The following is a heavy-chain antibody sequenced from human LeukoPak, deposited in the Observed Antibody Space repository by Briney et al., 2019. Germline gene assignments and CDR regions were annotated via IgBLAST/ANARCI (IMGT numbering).Heavy chain of an antibody. CDR3: ARSSEWPFFDY. D-gene: IGHD6-19*01. V-gene: IGHV4-59*01. Sequence: PSETLSLTCTVSGGSISSYYWSWIRQPPGKGLEWIGYMYYSGSTNYNPSLKSRVTISVETSKNQFSLKLSSVTAADTAVYYCARSSEWPFFDYWGQGTLLTVSS. J-gene: IGHJ4*02. CDR1: GGSISSYY. CDR2: MYYSGST.